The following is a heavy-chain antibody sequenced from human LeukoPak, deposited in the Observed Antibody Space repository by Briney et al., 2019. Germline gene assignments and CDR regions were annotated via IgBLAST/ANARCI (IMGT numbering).Heavy chain of an antibody. CDR3: ARDTHGMDV. CDR1: GGSISSNY. Sequence: PSETLSLTCTVSGGSISSNYWSWIRQPPGKGLEWIGYISYSGGTNYNPSLKSRVTMSVDTSKNQVSLKLISVTAADTAIYYCARDTHGMDVGGQGTTVTVSS. CDR2: ISYSGGT. V-gene: IGHV4-59*01. J-gene: IGHJ6*02. D-gene: IGHD2-15*01.